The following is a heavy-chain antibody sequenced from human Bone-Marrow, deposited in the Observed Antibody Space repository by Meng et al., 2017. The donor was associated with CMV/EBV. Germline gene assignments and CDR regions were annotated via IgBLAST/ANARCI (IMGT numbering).Heavy chain of an antibody. V-gene: IGHV3-64*02. CDR3: ARDLPHYSLDY. CDR2: ISSNGGST. Sequence: GESLKISCAASGFTFSSYAMHWVRQAPGKGLEYVSAISSNGGSTYYADSVKGRFTISRDNSKNTLYLQMGSLRAEDTAVYYCARDLPHYSLDYWGQGTLVTGSS. D-gene: IGHD4-11*01. J-gene: IGHJ4*02. CDR1: GFTFSSYA.